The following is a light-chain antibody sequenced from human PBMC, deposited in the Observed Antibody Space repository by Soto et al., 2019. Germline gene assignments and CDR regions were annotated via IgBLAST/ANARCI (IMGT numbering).Light chain of an antibody. J-gene: IGKJ3*01. V-gene: IGKV1-9*01. CDR1: QGLRSY. CDR3: QQLNTFPPFFT. Sequence: GDRVTITCRASQGLRSYLAWYLQRPGKAPELLIYGASTLRPGGASRFSGSGSGTEINLTISSLQPEDFETYFCQQLNTFPPFFTFGPGTKVDIK. CDR2: GAS.